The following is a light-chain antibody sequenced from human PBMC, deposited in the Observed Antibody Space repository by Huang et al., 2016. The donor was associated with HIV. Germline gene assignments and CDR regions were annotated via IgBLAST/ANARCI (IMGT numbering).Light chain of an antibody. V-gene: IGKV1D-13*01. Sequence: QLTQSPSSLSASVGDRVTITCRTSQGISNTLAWYQQKPGKAPKLLIYDADSFQTGAASRFSSSGSGTEFTLTISSLQPEDCATYYYQQYNHYPLTFGGGTKVEIK. CDR3: QQYNHYPLT. CDR2: DAD. J-gene: IGKJ4*01. CDR1: QGISNT.